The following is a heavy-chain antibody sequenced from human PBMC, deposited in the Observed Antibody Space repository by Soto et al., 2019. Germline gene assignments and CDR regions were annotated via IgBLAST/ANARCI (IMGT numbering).Heavy chain of an antibody. Sequence: PSETLSLTCTVSGCSISSSSYYWGWIRQPPGKGLEWIGSIYYSGSTYYNPSLKSRVTISVDTSKNQFSLKLSSVTAADTAVYYCARLDAYYVDYYYGMDVWGQGTTVT. CDR1: GCSISSSSYY. V-gene: IGHV4-39*01. CDR2: IYYSGST. CDR3: ARLDAYYVDYYYGMDV. J-gene: IGHJ6*02. D-gene: IGHD1-26*01.